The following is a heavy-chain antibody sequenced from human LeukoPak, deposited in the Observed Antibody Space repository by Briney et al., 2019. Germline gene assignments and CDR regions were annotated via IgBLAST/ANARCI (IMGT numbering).Heavy chain of an antibody. J-gene: IGHJ5*02. D-gene: IGHD2-15*01. CDR3: ARQPNIVVVDNWFDP. Sequence: SETLSLTCTVSGGSITSSGFYWGWIRQPPGKGLEWIGNIYYGGSAYYNPSLKSRVTISVDTSKDQFSLKLSSVTAADTAVYYCARQPNIVVVDNWFDPWGQGTLVAVSS. CDR2: IYYGGSA. V-gene: IGHV4-39*07. CDR1: GGSITSSGFY.